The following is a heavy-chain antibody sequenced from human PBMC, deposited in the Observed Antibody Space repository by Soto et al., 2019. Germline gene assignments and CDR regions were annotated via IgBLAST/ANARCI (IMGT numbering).Heavy chain of an antibody. CDR2: ISGSGGST. Sequence: GGSLRLSCAASGFTFSSYAMSWVRQAPGKGLEWVSAISGSGGSTYYADSVKGRFTISRDNSKNTLYLQMNSLRAEDTAVYYCAKAAPGRTIAAAGSYFDYWGQGTLVTVSS. CDR1: GFTFSSYA. CDR3: AKAAPGRTIAAAGSYFDY. V-gene: IGHV3-23*01. J-gene: IGHJ4*02. D-gene: IGHD6-13*01.